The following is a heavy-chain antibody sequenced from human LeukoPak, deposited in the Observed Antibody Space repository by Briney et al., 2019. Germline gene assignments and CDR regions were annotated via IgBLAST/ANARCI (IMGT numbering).Heavy chain of an antibody. V-gene: IGHV3-21*01. D-gene: IGHD6-19*01. Sequence: GGSLRLSCAASEFTFNSYNMNWVRQAPGKGLEWVSSISSSSNYIYYADSLRGRFTISRDNAKNSLYLQMNGLRAEDTAVYYCARVSAHAGIAVAASDYWGQGTLVTVSS. CDR2: ISSSSNYI. CDR1: EFTFNSYN. CDR3: ARVSAHAGIAVAASDY. J-gene: IGHJ4*02.